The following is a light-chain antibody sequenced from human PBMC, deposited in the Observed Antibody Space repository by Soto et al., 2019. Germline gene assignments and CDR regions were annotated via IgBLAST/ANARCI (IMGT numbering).Light chain of an antibody. CDR3: SSYTSSSTVV. Sequence: QSALTQPASVSGSPGQSITISCTGTGSDVGGYTFVSWYQQHPGKAPKVIIYETSYRPSGTPNRFSGSRSGNTASLTISGLHAEDEADYYCSSYTSSSTVVFGGGTKLTVL. CDR2: ETS. V-gene: IGLV2-14*01. J-gene: IGLJ2*01. CDR1: GSDVGGYTF.